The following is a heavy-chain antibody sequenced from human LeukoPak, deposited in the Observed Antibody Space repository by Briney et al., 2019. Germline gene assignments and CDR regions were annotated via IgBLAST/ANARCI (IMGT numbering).Heavy chain of an antibody. CDR3: ATGKHYYDSSGYYFYYFDY. CDR1: GFTFSSYG. V-gene: IGHV3-23*01. CDR2: ISGSGGST. Sequence: PGGTLRLSCAASGFTFSSYGMSWVRQAPGKGLEWVSAISGSGGSTYYADSVKGRFTISRDNSKNTLYLQMNSLRAEDTAVYYCATGKHYYDSSGYYFYYFDYWGQGTLVTVSS. J-gene: IGHJ4*02. D-gene: IGHD3-22*01.